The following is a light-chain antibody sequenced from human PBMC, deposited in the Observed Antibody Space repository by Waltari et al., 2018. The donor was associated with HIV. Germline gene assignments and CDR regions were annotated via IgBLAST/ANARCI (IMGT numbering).Light chain of an antibody. V-gene: IGKV2-30*01. Sequence: EAVLTQSPVSLSVALGRPASISCRSSQSLIYTDGNTYLNWFHQRPGQSPRRLIYKISNRDSGVPDRFSASGSVTEFTLHISMVEAEDVVIFYCMQSTHWPGTFGQGTKVEIQ. CDR1: QSLIYTDGNTY. J-gene: IGKJ1*01. CDR3: MQSTHWPGT. CDR2: KIS.